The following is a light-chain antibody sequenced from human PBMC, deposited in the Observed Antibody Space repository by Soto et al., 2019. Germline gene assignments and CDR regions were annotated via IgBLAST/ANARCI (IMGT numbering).Light chain of an antibody. CDR3: QHYANWPLT. Sequence: EIVMTQSPATLSVSPGEGPTLSCRASQGIGSTLDWYQQKPGQTPRLLIYDTSIRATGVPARFRGSASGTEFTLTISSLQSEDFAVYYCQHYANWPLTFGGGTRVESK. J-gene: IGKJ4*01. CDR2: DTS. V-gene: IGKV3-15*01. CDR1: QGIGST.